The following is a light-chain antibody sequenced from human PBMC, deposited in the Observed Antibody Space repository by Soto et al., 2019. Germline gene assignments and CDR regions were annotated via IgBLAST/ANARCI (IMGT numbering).Light chain of an antibody. J-gene: IGKJ5*01. Sequence: DIQMTQSPSTLSASVGDRLTITFRASQSISNWLAWYQQKPGKAPKLLIYKASTLKSGVPSRFSGSGSGTDFTLTISSLQPEDFATYYCQQSYSTPISFGQGTRLEI. CDR2: KAS. V-gene: IGKV1-5*03. CDR1: QSISNW. CDR3: QQSYSTPIS.